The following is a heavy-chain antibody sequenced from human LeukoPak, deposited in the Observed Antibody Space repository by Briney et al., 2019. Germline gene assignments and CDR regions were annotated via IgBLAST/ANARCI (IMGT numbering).Heavy chain of an antibody. Sequence: GLEWVSVIYSGGSTYYADSVKGRFTISRDNSKNTLYLQMNSLRAEDTAVYYCATVATSFDYWGQGTLVTVSS. J-gene: IGHJ4*02. CDR2: IYSGGST. CDR3: ATVATSFDY. D-gene: IGHD2-15*01. V-gene: IGHV3-66*01.